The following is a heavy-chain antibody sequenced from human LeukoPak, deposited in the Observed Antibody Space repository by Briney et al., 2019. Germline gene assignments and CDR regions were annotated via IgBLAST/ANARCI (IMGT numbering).Heavy chain of an antibody. D-gene: IGHD3-16*02. CDR1: GFTFSSYA. CDR3: AKGGYSDYVWGSNRYFDY. J-gene: IGHJ4*02. V-gene: IGHV3-23*01. CDR2: ISGSGGDI. Sequence: PGGSLRLSCAASGFTFSSYAMNWVRQAPGKGLERVSAISGSGGDIYYTESVKGRFSISRDNSKNTVYLQMNSLRAEDTAVYYCAKGGYSDYVWGSNRYFDYWGQGTLVTVSS.